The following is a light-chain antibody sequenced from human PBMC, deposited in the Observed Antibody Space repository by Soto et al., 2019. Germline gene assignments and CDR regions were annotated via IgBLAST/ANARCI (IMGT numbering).Light chain of an antibody. Sequence: DIVMTQSPDSLAVSLGERATINCKSSQSVLYSSNNKNYLAWYQQKPGQPPKLRIYWASTRESGVPDRFSGSGSGTDFTLTISSLQAEDVAVYFCQQYYITPLTFGQETRLEIK. V-gene: IGKV4-1*01. CDR3: QQYYITPLT. CDR2: WAS. CDR1: QSVLYSSNNKNY. J-gene: IGKJ5*01.